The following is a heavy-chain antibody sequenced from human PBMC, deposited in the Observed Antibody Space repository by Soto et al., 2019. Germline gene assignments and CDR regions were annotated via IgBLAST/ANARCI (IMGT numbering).Heavy chain of an antibody. CDR3: AREEGYSSPYYYYGMDV. V-gene: IGHV1-69*12. D-gene: IGHD6-13*01. CDR2: IIPIFGTA. Sequence: QVQLVQSGAEVKKPGSSVKVSCKASGGTFSSYAISWVRQAPGQGLEWMGGIIPIFGTANYAQKFQGRVTITADESTSTAYMELSRLRSEDTAVYYCAREEGYSSPYYYYGMDVWGQGTTVTVSS. CDR1: GGTFSSYA. J-gene: IGHJ6*02.